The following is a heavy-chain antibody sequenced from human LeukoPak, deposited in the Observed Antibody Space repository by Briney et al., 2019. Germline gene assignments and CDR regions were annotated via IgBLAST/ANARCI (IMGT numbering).Heavy chain of an antibody. Sequence: GGSLRLSCAASGFTFSDYYMSWIRQAPGKGLEWVSYISSGSTIYYADSVKGRFTISRDNAKNSLYLQMNSLRAEDTAVYYCAIGQNGACDIWGQGTMVTVSS. V-gene: IGHV3-11*01. CDR2: ISSGSTI. CDR3: AIGQNGACDI. J-gene: IGHJ3*02. CDR1: GFTFSDYY. D-gene: IGHD1-1*01.